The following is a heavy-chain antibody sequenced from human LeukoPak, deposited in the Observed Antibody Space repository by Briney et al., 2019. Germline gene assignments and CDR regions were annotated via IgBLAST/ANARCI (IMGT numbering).Heavy chain of an antibody. D-gene: IGHD6-25*01. Sequence: PSETLSLTCAVCGGSFNGYYWTWIRQPPGKGLEWIGEINHSGSTDYNPSLKSRVTISVDTSKNQFSLKLNSVTAADTAVYYCARGQLRLSNWGQGSLVIVSS. CDR3: ARGQLRLSN. CDR2: INHSGST. V-gene: IGHV4-34*01. CDR1: GGSFNGYY. J-gene: IGHJ4*02.